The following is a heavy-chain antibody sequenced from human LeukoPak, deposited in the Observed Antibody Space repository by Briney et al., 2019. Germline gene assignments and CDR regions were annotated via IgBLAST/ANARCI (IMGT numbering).Heavy chain of an antibody. CDR3: AKAPCSSTSCPPDY. D-gene: IGHD2-2*01. V-gene: IGHV3-30*02. CDR2: IRYDGSNK. CDR1: GFTFSSYG. J-gene: IGHJ4*02. Sequence: GGSLRLSCAASGFTFSSYGMHWVRQAPGKGLEWVAFIRYDGSNKYYADSVKGRFTISRDNSKNTLYLQMNSLRAEDTAVYYCAKAPCSSTSCPPDYWGQGTLVTVSS.